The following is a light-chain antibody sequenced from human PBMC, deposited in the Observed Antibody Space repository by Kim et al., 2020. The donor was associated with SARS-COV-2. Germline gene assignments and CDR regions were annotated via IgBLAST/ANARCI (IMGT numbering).Light chain of an antibody. CDR2: GKN. J-gene: IGLJ3*02. CDR3: NSRDSSGNHLWV. CDR1: SLRNYY. V-gene: IGLV3-19*01. Sequence: SSELTQDPAVSMALGQTVRITCQGDSLRNYYASWYQQKPGQAPVLVIYGKNNRPSGIPDRFSGSRSGNTASLTITGAQAEDEADYYCNSRDSSGNHLWVF.